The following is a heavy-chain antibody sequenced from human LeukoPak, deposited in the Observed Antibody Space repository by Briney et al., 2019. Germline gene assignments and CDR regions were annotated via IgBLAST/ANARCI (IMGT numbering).Heavy chain of an antibody. J-gene: IGHJ4*02. CDR1: GLTFSNFL. CDR2: IKQDGSEK. Sequence: GGSLRLSCAASGLTFSNFLMTWVRQAPGRGLEWVANIKQDGSEKNYVDSVKGRFTISRDNAENLLYLQMNSLRAEDTAVYYCARGGSWYIYWGQGTLVTVSS. V-gene: IGHV3-7*05. D-gene: IGHD6-13*01. CDR3: ARGGSWYIY.